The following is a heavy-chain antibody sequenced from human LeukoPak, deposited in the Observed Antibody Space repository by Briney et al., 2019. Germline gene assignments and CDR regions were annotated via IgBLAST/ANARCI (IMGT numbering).Heavy chain of an antibody. J-gene: IGHJ6*03. V-gene: IGHV3-7*01. CDR3: ARARGYYDILTGYYPTPYDYYYMDV. Sequence: GGSLRLSCAASGFTFSSYWMSWVRQAPGKGLEWVANIKQDGSEKYYVDSVKGRFTISRDNAKNSLYLQMNSLRAEDAAVYYCARARGYYDILTGYYPTPYDYYYMDVWGKGTTVTVSS. CDR1: GFTFSSYW. D-gene: IGHD3-9*01. CDR2: IKQDGSEK.